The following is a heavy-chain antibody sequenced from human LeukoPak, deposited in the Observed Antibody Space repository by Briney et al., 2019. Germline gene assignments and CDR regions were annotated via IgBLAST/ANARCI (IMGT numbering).Heavy chain of an antibody. J-gene: IGHJ4*02. D-gene: IGHD3-10*01. CDR3: AKDPYYYGSGRPVDY. CDR1: GFTFSSDG. Sequence: GRSLRLSCAASGFTFSSDGMHWVRQAPGKGLEWVAVIWYDGSNKKFADSVKGRFTISRDNSKNTLYLQMNSLRAEDTAVYYCAKDPYYYGSGRPVDYWGQGTLVTVSS. CDR2: IWYDGSNK. V-gene: IGHV3-33*06.